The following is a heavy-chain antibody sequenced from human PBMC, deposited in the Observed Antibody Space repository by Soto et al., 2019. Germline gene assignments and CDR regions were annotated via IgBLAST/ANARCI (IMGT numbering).Heavy chain of an antibody. J-gene: IGHJ5*02. V-gene: IGHV4-59*01. Sequence: QVLLQESGPGLVKPSETLSLTCSVSGVSIRSNYWTWIRQSPGKGLEGIGYIYFTGTTNYSPSLKSRVSISLDTSKNQMSLKLISMTAADTAVYYCARGDGYYDLWSGYFDPWGQGTLVTVSS. CDR3: ARGDGYYDLWSGYFDP. CDR1: GVSIRSNY. D-gene: IGHD3-3*01. CDR2: IYFTGTT.